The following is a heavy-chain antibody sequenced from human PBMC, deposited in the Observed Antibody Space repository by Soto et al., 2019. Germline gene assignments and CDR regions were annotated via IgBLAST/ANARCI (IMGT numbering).Heavy chain of an antibody. CDR1: GFSLTTNGVG. D-gene: IGHD6-13*01. CDR3: PYFGYYSSSWVPDY. J-gene: IGHJ4*02. V-gene: IGHV2-5*02. CDR2: IYWDDDK. Sequence: QITLKESGPSLVKPTQTLTLTCTFSGFSLTTNGVGVGWIRQSPGEALEWLALIYWDDDKRYSPSLKSRLTITQATSKNQVVLTMTNMHSVDTATYYSPYFGYYSSSWVPDYWGQGTLVTVSS.